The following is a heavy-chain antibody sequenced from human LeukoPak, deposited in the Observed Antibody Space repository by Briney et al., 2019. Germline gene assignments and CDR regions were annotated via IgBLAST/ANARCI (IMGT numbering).Heavy chain of an antibody. CDR1: GFTFSSYG. CDR3: ARDYRARLDY. Sequence: PGGSLRLSCSASGFTFSSYGMHWVRQAPGKGLVWVAFIRYDGSDKYYAESVKGRFTISRDNARTSLYLQMNSLRAEDTAVYYCARDYRARLDYWGQGTLVTVSS. J-gene: IGHJ4*02. CDR2: IRYDGSDK. V-gene: IGHV3-30*02.